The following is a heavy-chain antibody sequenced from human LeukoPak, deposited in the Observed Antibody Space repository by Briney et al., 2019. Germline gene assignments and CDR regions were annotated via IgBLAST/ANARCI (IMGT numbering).Heavy chain of an antibody. CDR3: ARGITMVRGVIPRPNWFDP. D-gene: IGHD3-10*01. V-gene: IGHV1-2*02. CDR1: GYIFIGYY. J-gene: IGHJ5*02. CDR2: INPNSGGT. Sequence: ASVKVSCKASGYIFIGYYMHWVRQAPGQGLEWMGWINPNSGGTNYAQKFQGRVTMTRDTSISTAYMELSRLRSDDTAVYYCARGITMVRGVIPRPNWFDPWGQGTLVTVSS.